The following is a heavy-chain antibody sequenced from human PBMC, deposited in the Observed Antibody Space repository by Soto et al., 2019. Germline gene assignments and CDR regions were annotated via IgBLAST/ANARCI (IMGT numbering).Heavy chain of an antibody. CDR3: ARLGYCSGGSCSSFDY. V-gene: IGHV4-34*01. J-gene: IGHJ4*02. CDR2: INHSGST. CDR1: GGSFSGYY. Sequence: PSETLSLTCAVYGGSFSGYYWSWIRQPPGKGLEWIGEINHSGSTNYNPSLKSRVTISVDTSKNQFSLKLSSVTAADTAVYYCARLGYCSGGSCSSFDYWGQGTLVTVSS. D-gene: IGHD2-15*01.